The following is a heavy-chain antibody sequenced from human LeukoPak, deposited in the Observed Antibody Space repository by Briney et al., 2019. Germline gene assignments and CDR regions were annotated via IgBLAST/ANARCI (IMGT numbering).Heavy chain of an antibody. Sequence: GGSLRLSCAASGFTFSSYWMDWVRQAPGKGLVWVSRIKTDGSSTSYADSVKGRFTISRDNAKNTLYMQMNSLRAEDTAVYYCARERSSGWSDYWGRGTLVTVSS. CDR3: ARERSSGWSDY. CDR2: IKTDGSST. CDR1: GFTFSSYW. D-gene: IGHD6-19*01. J-gene: IGHJ4*02. V-gene: IGHV3-74*01.